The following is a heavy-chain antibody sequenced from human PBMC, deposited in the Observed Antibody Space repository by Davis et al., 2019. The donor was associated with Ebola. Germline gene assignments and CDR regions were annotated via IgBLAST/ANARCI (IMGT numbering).Heavy chain of an antibody. Sequence: GGSLRLSCAASGFTFSSYAMSWVCQAPGKGLEWVSAISGSGGSTYYADSVKGRFTISRDNAKNSLYLQMNSLRAEDTAVYYCARVNYYYGMDVWGQGTTVTVSS. V-gene: IGHV3-23*01. CDR2: ISGSGGST. CDR1: GFTFSSYA. CDR3: ARVNYYYGMDV. J-gene: IGHJ6*02.